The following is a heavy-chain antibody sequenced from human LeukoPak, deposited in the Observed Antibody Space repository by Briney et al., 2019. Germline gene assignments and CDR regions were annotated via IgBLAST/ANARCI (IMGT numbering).Heavy chain of an antibody. CDR3: AKGYSSGWNFDY. J-gene: IGHJ4*02. CDR2: INSDGSST. CDR1: GVTFSNSW. V-gene: IGHV3-74*01. Sequence: PGGSLRLSCAASGVTFSNSWMHWVRQAPEKGLVWVSSINSDGSSTSYADSVKGRFTISRDNAKNTLFLQMNSLRAEDTAVYYCAKGYSSGWNFDYWGQGTLVTVSS. D-gene: IGHD6-19*01.